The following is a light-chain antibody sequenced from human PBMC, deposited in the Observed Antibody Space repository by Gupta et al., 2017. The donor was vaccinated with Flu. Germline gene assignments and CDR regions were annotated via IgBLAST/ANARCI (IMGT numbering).Light chain of an antibody. Sequence: GDRVTITCRASQSISSWLAWYQQKPGKAPKLLIYKASNLESGVPSRFSGSGSGTEFTLTISRLLPDDFATYYCQQYNTYAWTFGQGTKVEIK. V-gene: IGKV1-5*03. J-gene: IGKJ1*01. CDR3: QQYNTYAWT. CDR1: QSISSW. CDR2: KAS.